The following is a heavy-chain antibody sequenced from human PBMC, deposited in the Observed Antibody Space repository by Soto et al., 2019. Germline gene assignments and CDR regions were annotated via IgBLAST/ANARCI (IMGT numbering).Heavy chain of an antibody. Sequence: EVQLVESGGGLVKPGGSLRLSCAASGFTFSSHNMNWVRQAPGKGLEWVSCISGSSSYIFYADSAKGRFTITRDNAESSLYLQMCSLGVEDMSVYYCARNDYGEYVRGAFDIWGQGTMVTVSS. CDR2: ISGSSSYI. CDR3: ARNDYGEYVRGAFDI. J-gene: IGHJ3*02. CDR1: GFTFSSHN. V-gene: IGHV3-21*01. D-gene: IGHD5-12*01.